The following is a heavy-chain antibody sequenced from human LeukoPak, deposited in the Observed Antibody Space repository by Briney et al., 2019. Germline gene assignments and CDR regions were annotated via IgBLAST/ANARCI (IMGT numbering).Heavy chain of an antibody. D-gene: IGHD2-15*01. J-gene: IGHJ6*03. CDR2: ISSNGGST. CDR1: GFTFSSYA. V-gene: IGHV3-64*01. CDR3: ARRGSYYYYMDV. Sequence: PGGSLRLSCAASGFTFSSYAMHWVRQAPGKGLEYVSAISSNGGSTYYANSVKGRFTISRDNPKNTLYLQMGSLRAEDMAVYYCARRGSYYYYMDVWGKGTTVTVSS.